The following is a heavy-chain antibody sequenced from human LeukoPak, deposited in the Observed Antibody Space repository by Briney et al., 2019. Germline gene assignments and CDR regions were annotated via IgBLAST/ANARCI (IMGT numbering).Heavy chain of an antibody. CDR2: IYYSGST. J-gene: IGHJ4*02. V-gene: IGHV4-59*08. Sequence: KSSETLSLTCTVSGGSISSYYWSWIRQPPGKGLEWIGYIYYSGSTNYNPSLKSRVTISVDTSKNQFSLKLSSVTAADTAVYYCATLPIAVAPLEDYWGQGTLVTVSS. CDR3: ATLPIAVAPLEDY. CDR1: GGSISSYY. D-gene: IGHD6-19*01.